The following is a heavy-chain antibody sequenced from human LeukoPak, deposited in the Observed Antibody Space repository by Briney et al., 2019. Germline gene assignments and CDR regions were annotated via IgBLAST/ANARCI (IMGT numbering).Heavy chain of an antibody. CDR3: ARACSSTSCYGAFDI. V-gene: IGHV3-20*01. CDR2: INWNGGST. CDR1: GFTFDDYG. D-gene: IGHD2-2*01. Sequence: PGGSLRLSCAASGFTFDDYGMSWVRQAPGKGLEWVSGINWNGGSTGYADSVKGRFTISRDNAKNSLYLQMNSLRAEDTALYHCARACSSTSCYGAFDIWGQGTMVTVSS. J-gene: IGHJ3*02.